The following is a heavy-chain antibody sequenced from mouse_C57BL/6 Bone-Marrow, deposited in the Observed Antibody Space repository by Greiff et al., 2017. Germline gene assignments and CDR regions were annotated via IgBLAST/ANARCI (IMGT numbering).Heavy chain of an antibody. CDR2: IYPGGGST. CDR1: GYTFTNYW. V-gene: IGHV1-63*01. D-gene: IGHD2-2*01. CDR3: ATSEGYDGGFAY. J-gene: IGHJ3*01. Sequence: QVQLQQSGAELVRPGTSVKMSCKASGYTFTNYWIGWAKQRPGPGLEWIGDIYPGGGSTNYNEKFKGKATLTADKSSSTAYMQLSSLTSEDSAIYCWATSEGYDGGFAYWGQGTLGTVSA.